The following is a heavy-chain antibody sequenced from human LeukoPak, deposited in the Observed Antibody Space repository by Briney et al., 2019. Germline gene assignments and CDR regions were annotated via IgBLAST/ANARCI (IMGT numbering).Heavy chain of an antibody. CDR2: MSTDGYYT. V-gene: IGHV3-74*01. CDR3: AKGGELLVSGIYY. J-gene: IGHJ4*02. Sequence: GGSLRLSCAASGLTFSSYWMHWVRQAPGKGLVWVSRMSTDGYYTTYADSVKGRFTISRDNAKDTLYLQMNSLRAEDTAVYYCAKGGELLVSGIYYWGQGTLVTVSS. CDR1: GLTFSSYW. D-gene: IGHD1-26*01.